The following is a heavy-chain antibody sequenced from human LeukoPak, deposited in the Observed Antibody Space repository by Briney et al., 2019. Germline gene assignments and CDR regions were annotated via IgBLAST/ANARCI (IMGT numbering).Heavy chain of an antibody. V-gene: IGHV4-59*08. CDR2: IYYSGST. J-gene: IGHJ4*02. CDR1: GGSISSYY. Sequence: PSETLSLTCTVSGGSISSYYWSWIRQPPGKGLEWIGYIYYSGSTNHNPSLKSRVTASVDTPKNQFSLRLSLVTAADTAVYYCARHADYGAYLDYWGQGTLVTVSS. D-gene: IGHD4-17*01. CDR3: ARHADYGAYLDY.